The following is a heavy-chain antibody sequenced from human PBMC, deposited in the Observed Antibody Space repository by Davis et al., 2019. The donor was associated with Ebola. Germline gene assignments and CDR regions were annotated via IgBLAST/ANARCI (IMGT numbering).Heavy chain of an antibody. CDR1: GYTFTSYA. Sequence: AASVKVSCKASGYTFTSYAMHWVRQAPGQRLEWMGWINAGNGNTKYSQKFQGRVTMTRDTSTSTVYMELSSLRSEDTAVYYCARERYFDWLPRYYFDYWGQGTLVTVSS. V-gene: IGHV1-3*01. CDR3: ARERYFDWLPRYYFDY. CDR2: INAGNGNT. D-gene: IGHD3-9*01. J-gene: IGHJ4*02.